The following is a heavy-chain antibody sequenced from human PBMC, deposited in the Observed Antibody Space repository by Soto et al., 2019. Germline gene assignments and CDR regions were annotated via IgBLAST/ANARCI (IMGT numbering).Heavy chain of an antibody. Sequence: GESLKISRKGPGYSXTSYLIGSVRQMPGKGLEWMGIIYPCDSDTRYSPAFQGQVTISDDKSISTAYLQWSSLKASDTAMYYCARPEYSSGWLFDYWGQGTLVTVSS. CDR1: GYSXTSYL. D-gene: IGHD6-19*01. CDR3: ARPEYSSGWLFDY. CDR2: IYPCDSDT. V-gene: IGHV5-51*01. J-gene: IGHJ4*02.